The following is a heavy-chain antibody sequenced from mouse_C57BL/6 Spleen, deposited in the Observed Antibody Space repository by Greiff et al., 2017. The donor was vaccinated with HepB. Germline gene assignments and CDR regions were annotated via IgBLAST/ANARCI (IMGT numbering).Heavy chain of an antibody. V-gene: IGHV1-50*01. CDR2: IDPSDSYT. CDR1: GYTFTSYW. CDR3: ARGYYGSSFSFDY. Sequence: LQQPGAELVKPGASVKLSCKASGYTFTSYWMQWVKQRPGQGLEWIGEIDPSDSYTNYNQKFKGKATLTVDTSSSTAYMQLSSLTSEDSAVYYCARGYYGSSFSFDYWGQGTTLTVSS. J-gene: IGHJ2*01. D-gene: IGHD1-1*01.